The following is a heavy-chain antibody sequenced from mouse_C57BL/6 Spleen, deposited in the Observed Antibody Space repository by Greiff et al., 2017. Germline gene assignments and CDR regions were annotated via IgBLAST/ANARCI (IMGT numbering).Heavy chain of an antibody. J-gene: IGHJ3*01. V-gene: IGHV3-1*01. CDR2: ISYSGST. CDR1: GYSITSGYD. Sequence: EVKLVESGPGMVKPSQSLSLTCTVTGYSITSGYDWHWIRHFPGNKLEWMGYISYSGSTNYNPSLKSRISITHDTSKNHFFLKLNSLTTEDTATYYCASRYYYGFAYWGQGTLVTVSA. D-gene: IGHD1-1*01. CDR3: ASRYYYGFAY.